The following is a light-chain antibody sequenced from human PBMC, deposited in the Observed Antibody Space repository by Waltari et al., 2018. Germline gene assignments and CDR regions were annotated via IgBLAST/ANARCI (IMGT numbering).Light chain of an antibody. Sequence: SYVLTQPPSVSVAPGETARITCGGTNIESKSLHWYRQRPGQAPVVVISYDNDRAAGIPERFSGSNSGNTATLTISRVEAGDEADYYCQVWDANTDPGVFGTGTEVTVL. J-gene: IGLJ1*01. CDR1: NIESKS. CDR2: YDN. V-gene: IGLV3-21*01. CDR3: QVWDANTDPGV.